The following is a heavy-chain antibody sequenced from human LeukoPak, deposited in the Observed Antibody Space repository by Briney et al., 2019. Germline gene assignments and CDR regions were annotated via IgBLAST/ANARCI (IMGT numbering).Heavy chain of an antibody. CDR1: GFTFSSYA. J-gene: IGHJ3*02. V-gene: IGHV3-30-3*01. Sequence: GGSLRLSCAASGFTFSSYAMHWVRQAPGKGLEWVAVISYDGSNKYYADSVKGRFTISRDNSKNTLYLQMNSLRAEDTAVYYCAKVRGTVTAVYDAFDIWGQGTMVTVSS. CDR2: ISYDGSNK. D-gene: IGHD4-17*01. CDR3: AKVRGTVTAVYDAFDI.